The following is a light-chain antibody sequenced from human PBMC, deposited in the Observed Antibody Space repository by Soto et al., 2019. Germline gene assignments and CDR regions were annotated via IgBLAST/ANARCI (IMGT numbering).Light chain of an antibody. CDR2: DAY. V-gene: IGKV3-20*01. CDR3: QQYGYSPT. Sequence: EVVLTQSPVTLSLSPGERATLSCRASQSFRGLLAWYQQKPGQAPRLLIYDAYNRATGIPDRFSGSGSGTDFTLTISRLEPEDFAVYYCQQYGYSPTFGGGTKVDIK. J-gene: IGKJ4*01. CDR1: QSFRGL.